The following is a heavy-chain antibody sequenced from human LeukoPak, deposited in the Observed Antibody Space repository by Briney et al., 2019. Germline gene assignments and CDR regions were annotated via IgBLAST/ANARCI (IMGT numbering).Heavy chain of an antibody. CDR3: ARAPEFSSGWLLDC. CDR1: GGSISSYY. Sequence: SETLSLTCTVSGGSISSYYWSWIRQSAGKGLEWIGRIHRSGSTNYNPSLVSRVTMSVDTSKSQFSLKVSSVTAADTGVYYCARAPEFSSGWLLDCWGQGSLVTVSS. V-gene: IGHV4-4*07. D-gene: IGHD6-19*01. CDR2: IHRSGST. J-gene: IGHJ4*02.